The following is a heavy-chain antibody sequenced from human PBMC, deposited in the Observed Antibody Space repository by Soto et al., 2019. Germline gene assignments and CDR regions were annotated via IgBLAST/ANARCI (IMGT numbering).Heavy chain of an antibody. D-gene: IGHD6-13*01. CDR3: ARETSAPGSFREDASDI. V-gene: IGHV1-69*12. Sequence: QVQLVQSGADVKKPGSSVKVACKVSGDTFSNYVINWVRQAPGQGLEWMGAIVPIFRTANYAQKCQGRVTITADEFTITAYMELSGLRSDDTATYYCARETSAPGSFREDASDIWGQGTLVTVSS. CDR2: IVPIFRTA. CDR1: GDTFSNYV. J-gene: IGHJ3*02.